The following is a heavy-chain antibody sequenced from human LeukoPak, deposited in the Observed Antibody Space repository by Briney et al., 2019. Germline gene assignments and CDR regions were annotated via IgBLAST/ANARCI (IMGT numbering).Heavy chain of an antibody. CDR2: IYYSGST. J-gene: IGHJ6*02. D-gene: IGHD2/OR15-2a*01. CDR3: ARVVSMAYYYYYGMDV. CDR1: GGSISSYY. V-gene: IGHV4-59*01. Sequence: SETLSLTCTVSGGSISSYYWSWIRQPPGKGLEWIGYIYYSGSTNYNPSLKSRVTISVDTSKNQFSLKLSSVTAADTAVYYCARVVSMAYYYYYGMDVWGQGTTVTVSS.